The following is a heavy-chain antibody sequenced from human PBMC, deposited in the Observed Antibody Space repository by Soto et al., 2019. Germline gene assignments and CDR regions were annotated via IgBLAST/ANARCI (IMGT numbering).Heavy chain of an antibody. CDR2: ISANNGNT. CDR3: ARDRGSYALDY. V-gene: IGHV1-18*01. CDR1: GYTFTNYG. D-gene: IGHD1-26*01. J-gene: IGHJ4*02. Sequence: QVQLVQSGAEVKKPGASVKVSCKASGYTFTNYGISWVRQAPGQGLEWMGWISANNGNTNYAQKLQGRVTMTTDTSTSTADMELRSLRSDDTAVYYCARDRGSYALDYWGQGTLVTVSS.